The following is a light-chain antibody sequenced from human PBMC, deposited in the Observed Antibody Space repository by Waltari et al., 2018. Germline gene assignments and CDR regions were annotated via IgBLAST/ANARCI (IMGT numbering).Light chain of an antibody. J-gene: IGKJ1*01. CDR1: QSLSNW. V-gene: IGKV1-5*03. CDR3: QQYRNLWT. Sequence: DIQMTQSPSTLSASVGDRVTITCRASQSLSNWLAWYQQKPGKAHKVLIYKASTLESGVPSRFSGSGSVTEFTLTISSLQPDDFATYYCQQYRNLWTFGQGTKVEIK. CDR2: KAS.